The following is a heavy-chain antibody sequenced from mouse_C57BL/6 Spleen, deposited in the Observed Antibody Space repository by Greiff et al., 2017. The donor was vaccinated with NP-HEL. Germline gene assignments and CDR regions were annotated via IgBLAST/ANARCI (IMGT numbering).Heavy chain of an antibody. V-gene: IGHV2-3*01. CDR2: IWGDGST. D-gene: IGHD1-1*01. Sequence: VMLVESGPGLVAPSQSLSITCTVSGFSLTSYGVSWVRQPPGKGLEWLGVIWGDGSTNYHSALISRLSISKDNPKSQVFLKLNSLQTDDTATYYCAKPGTTVEGAWFAYWGQGTLVTVSA. CDR1: GFSLTSYG. J-gene: IGHJ3*01. CDR3: AKPGTTVEGAWFAY.